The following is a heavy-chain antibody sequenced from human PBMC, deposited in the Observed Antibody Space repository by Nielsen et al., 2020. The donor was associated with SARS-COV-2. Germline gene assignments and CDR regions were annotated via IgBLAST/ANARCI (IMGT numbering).Heavy chain of an antibody. Sequence: SLKISCVASEFIFDHYAMHWVRQVPGKGLEWVSGISWNSGNIGYADSVKGRFTISRDNAKNSLYLQMHSLTAEDTAVYYCAREIFYTNYGRKYFDLWGRGTLVTVSS. CDR2: ISWNSGNI. CDR3: AREIFYTNYGRKYFDL. D-gene: IGHD4-11*01. V-gene: IGHV3-9*01. CDR1: EFIFDHYA. J-gene: IGHJ2*01.